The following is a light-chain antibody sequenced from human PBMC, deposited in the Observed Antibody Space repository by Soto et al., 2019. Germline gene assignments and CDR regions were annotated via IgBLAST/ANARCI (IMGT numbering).Light chain of an antibody. CDR2: AAT. CDR3: QPQNNWSVLT. V-gene: IGKV3-15*01. Sequence: TQSPATLSVSPGERATLSFTTSRSVGNNVAWYQKPPGQAPRLLMYAATTRATGTPPRLSGSGSWTEVTLTISSRQHEDSAVSYYQPQNNWSVLTFGGGTKVEIK. CDR1: RSVGNN. J-gene: IGKJ4*01.